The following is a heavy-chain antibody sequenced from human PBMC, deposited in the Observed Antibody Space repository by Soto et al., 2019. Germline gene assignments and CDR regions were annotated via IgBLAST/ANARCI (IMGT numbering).Heavy chain of an antibody. J-gene: IGHJ5*02. Sequence: SETLSLTCTVSGGSVSSESHYWSWVRQTPGKGLEWIGYIYYTGSTNYNPSLKGRVTMSVDTSRDQVSLRLRSVTRADTAVYYCARDHRSSTYDFWSGYWEVYNWFDPWGQGTLVTVSS. D-gene: IGHD3-3*01. CDR3: ARDHRSSTYDFWSGYWEVYNWFDP. CDR2: IYYTGST. V-gene: IGHV4-61*01. CDR1: GGSVSSESHY.